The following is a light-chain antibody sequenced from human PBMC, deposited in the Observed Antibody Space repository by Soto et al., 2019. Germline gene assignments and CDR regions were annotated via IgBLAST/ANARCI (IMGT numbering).Light chain of an antibody. V-gene: IGKV1-17*01. J-gene: IGKJ1*01. CDR1: QGVGNE. CDR3: SQHNAYPRT. Sequence: DTQMTQSPSSLAASVGDRVIITCRASQGVGNEVGWYQQKPGKAPKRLIYEASTLQSGTPLRLSGSGSGTEFTLTISSLQPEDFATYFCSQHNAYPRTFGQGTRVEMK. CDR2: EAS.